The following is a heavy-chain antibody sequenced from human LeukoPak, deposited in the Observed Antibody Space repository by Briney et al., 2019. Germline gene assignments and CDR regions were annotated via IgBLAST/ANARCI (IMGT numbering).Heavy chain of an antibody. J-gene: IGHJ4*02. V-gene: IGHV1-2*02. CDR3: ARAPFPDYGDYTCDY. CDR1: GYTFTGYY. CDR2: INPNSGGT. D-gene: IGHD4-17*01. Sequence: ASVKVSCKASGYTFTGYYMHWVRQAPGQGLEWMGWINPNSGGTNYAQKFQGRVTMTRDTSISTAYMELSRLRSDDTAVYYCARAPFPDYGDYTCDYGGQGTLVTVSS.